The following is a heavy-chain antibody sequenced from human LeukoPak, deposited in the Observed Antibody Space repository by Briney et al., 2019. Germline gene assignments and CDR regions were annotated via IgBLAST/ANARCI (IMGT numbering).Heavy chain of an antibody. J-gene: IGHJ5*02. D-gene: IGHD5-18*01. CDR1: GYSFTSYG. V-gene: IGHV1-46*01. CDR3: ARALPHRRLMDTTMEQHWFDP. CDR2: INPSGGNT. Sequence: ASVKVSCKASGYSFTSYGISWVRQAPGQGLEWMGIINPSGGNTNYAQKFQGRVTMTRDMSTSTVYMELSSLRSEDTAMYYCARALPHRRLMDTTMEQHWFDPWGQGTLVTVSS.